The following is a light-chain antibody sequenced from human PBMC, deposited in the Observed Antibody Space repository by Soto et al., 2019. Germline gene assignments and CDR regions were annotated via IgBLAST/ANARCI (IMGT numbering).Light chain of an antibody. V-gene: IGKV1-39*01. Sequence: DIQMTQSPSSLSASVGDRVTITCRPSQRVRTYLNWYQQKPEKAPKLLIYAASSLQSGVPSRFSGSGSGTDFTLTISSLQPEDFATYYCQQSYSTPRTFGQGTKVDIK. J-gene: IGKJ2*01. CDR1: QRVRTY. CDR2: AAS. CDR3: QQSYSTPRT.